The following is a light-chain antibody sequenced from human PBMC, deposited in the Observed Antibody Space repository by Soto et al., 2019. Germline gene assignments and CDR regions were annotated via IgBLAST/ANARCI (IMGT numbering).Light chain of an antibody. CDR1: QSVSSSY. J-gene: IGKJ3*01. Sequence: EIVLTQSPGTLSLSPGERATLSCRASQSVSSSYLAWYQQKPGQAPRLLIYGASSRATGIPDRFSGSESGTDFTLTISRLEPEDFAVYYCQQYGSSPGITFGPGTKVDIK. CDR2: GAS. CDR3: QQYGSSPGIT. V-gene: IGKV3-20*01.